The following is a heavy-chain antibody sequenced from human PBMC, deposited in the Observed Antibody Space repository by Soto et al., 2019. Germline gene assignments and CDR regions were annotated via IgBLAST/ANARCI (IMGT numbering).Heavy chain of an antibody. CDR2: TYCRSRWYN. CDR3: AGTSSLQWYYMDV. V-gene: IGHV6-1*01. J-gene: IGHJ6*03. D-gene: IGHD1-7*01. CDR1: GDSVSSNSAA. Sequence: PSQTLSLTCVISGDSVSSNSAAWNWIRQSPSRGLEWLGRTYCRSRWYNDYAVSVRSRITVNADTSKNQFSLHLNSVTPEDTAVNYCAGTSSLQWYYMDVWDKGTTVTVSS.